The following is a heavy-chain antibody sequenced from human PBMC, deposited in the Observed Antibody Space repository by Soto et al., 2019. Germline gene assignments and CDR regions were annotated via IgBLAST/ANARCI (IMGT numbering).Heavy chain of an antibody. CDR2: MYYGGST. J-gene: IGHJ4*02. D-gene: IGHD2-2*01. Sequence: QVQLQESGPGLVKPSETLSLTCTVSGGSIRTYYWNWIRQPPGKGLEWIGYMYYGGSTNYNPSLKRRVTVSGDTSKHDFSLQLTSVTAADTAVYYCARSTGSGDSYCAYWGRGTLVTVSA. V-gene: IGHV4-59*01. CDR3: ARSTGSGDSYCAY. CDR1: GGSIRTYY.